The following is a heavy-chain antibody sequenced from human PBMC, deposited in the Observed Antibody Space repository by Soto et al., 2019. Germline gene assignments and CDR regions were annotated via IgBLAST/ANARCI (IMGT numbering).Heavy chain of an antibody. CDR2: INHSGST. J-gene: IGHJ6*04. CDR1: GGSFSGYY. D-gene: IGHD3-10*01. V-gene: IGHV4-34*01. Sequence: SETLSLTCAVYGGSFSGYYWSWIRQPPGKGLEWIGEINHSGSTNYNPSLKSRVTISVDTSKNQFSLKLSSVTAADTAVYYCARGMLRGVSMEVWGKGTTVTVSS. CDR3: ARGMLRGVSMEV.